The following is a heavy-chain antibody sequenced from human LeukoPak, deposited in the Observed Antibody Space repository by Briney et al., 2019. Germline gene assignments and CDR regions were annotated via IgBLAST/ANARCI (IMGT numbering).Heavy chain of an antibody. CDR2: ISGYNGLT. V-gene: IGHV1-18*01. J-gene: IGHJ6*03. Sequence: ASVKVSCKASGYNFNSYGISWLRQVPGQGLEWMGWISGYNGLTRYGKNVQGRVTLTTDTSTSTAYMDLRSLRSDDTAVYYCARDLRYSSGWSASGMDVWGKGTTVTISS. CDR3: ARDLRYSSGWSASGMDV. CDR1: GYNFNSYG. D-gene: IGHD6-19*01.